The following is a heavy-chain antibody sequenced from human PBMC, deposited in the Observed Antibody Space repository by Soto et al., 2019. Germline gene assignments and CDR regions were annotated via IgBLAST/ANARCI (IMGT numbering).Heavy chain of an antibody. J-gene: IGHJ4*02. V-gene: IGHV3-15*07. CDR1: GFIFSNAW. CDR2: IKSYPDGGAT. CDR3: ATGGPYFDF. Sequence: GGSLRLSCAGSGFIFSNAWMNWVRQAPGKGPEWVGRIKSYPDGGATDYAAPVKGRFTISRDDLKTTVYLQMNSLKIEDTAVYYCATGGPYFDFWGQGTLVTVSS.